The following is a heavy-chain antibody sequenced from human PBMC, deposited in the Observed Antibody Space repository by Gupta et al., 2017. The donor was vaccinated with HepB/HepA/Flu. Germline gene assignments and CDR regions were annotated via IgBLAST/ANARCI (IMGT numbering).Heavy chain of an antibody. CDR1: GFTFSSYA. D-gene: IGHD5-18*01. CDR2: NSGSGGST. Sequence: EVQLLESGGGLVQPGGSLRLSCAASGFTFSSYALSWIPQAPGKGLEWVSANSGSGGSTYYADSVKGRFTISRDNSKNTLYLQMNSLRAEDTAVYYCAKDAFRGYSYVYFDYWGQGTLVTVSS. J-gene: IGHJ4*02. V-gene: IGHV3-23*01. CDR3: AKDAFRGYSYVYFDY.